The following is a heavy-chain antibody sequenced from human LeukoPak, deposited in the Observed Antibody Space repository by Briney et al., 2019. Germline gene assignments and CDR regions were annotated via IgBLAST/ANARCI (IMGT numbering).Heavy chain of an antibody. Sequence: SETLSLTCTVSGYSISSGYYWGWIRQPPGKGLEWIGSIYYSGVTYYNPSLESRVTISVDTSKNQFSLNLSSVTAADTAVYYCARVRFLEWLPFDYWGQGALVTVSS. D-gene: IGHD3-3*01. CDR1: GYSISSGYY. CDR3: ARVRFLEWLPFDY. J-gene: IGHJ4*02. CDR2: IYYSGVT. V-gene: IGHV4-38-2*02.